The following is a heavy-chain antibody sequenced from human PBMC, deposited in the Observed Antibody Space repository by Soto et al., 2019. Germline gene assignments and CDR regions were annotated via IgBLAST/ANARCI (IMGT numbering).Heavy chain of an antibody. Sequence: QVQLVESGGGVVQPGRSLRPSCAASGFTFSSYAMHWVRQAPGKGLEWVAVISYDGSNKYYADSVKGRFTISRDNSKNTLYLQMNSLRAEDTAVYYCARAVAILNLDTAMAADYYYYGMDVWGQGTTVTVSS. V-gene: IGHV3-30-3*01. CDR1: GFTFSSYA. CDR2: ISYDGSNK. CDR3: ARAVAILNLDTAMAADYYYYGMDV. D-gene: IGHD5-18*01. J-gene: IGHJ6*02.